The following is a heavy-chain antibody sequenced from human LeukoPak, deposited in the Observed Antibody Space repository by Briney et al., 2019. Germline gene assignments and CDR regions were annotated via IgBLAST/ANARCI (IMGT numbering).Heavy chain of an antibody. CDR1: GFTFSNAW. CDR3: TSATDYGDYIDY. D-gene: IGHD4-17*01. CDR2: IKSKTDGGTT. Sequence: GGSLRLSCAASGFTFSNAWMSWVRQAPGKGLEWVGRIKSKTDGGTTDYAAPVKGRFTISRDDSKNTLYLQMNSLKTEDTAVYYCTSATDYGDYIDYWGQGTLVTVSS. V-gene: IGHV3-15*01. J-gene: IGHJ4*02.